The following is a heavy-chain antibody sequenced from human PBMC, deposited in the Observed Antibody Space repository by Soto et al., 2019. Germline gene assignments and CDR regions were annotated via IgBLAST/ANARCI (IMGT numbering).Heavy chain of an antibody. V-gene: IGHV1-18*01. J-gene: IGHJ6*03. Sequence: GASVKVSCKASGYTFTSYGSSWVRHAPGQGLEWMGWISAYNGNTNYAQKLQGRVTMTTDTSTSTAYMELRSLRSDDTAVYYCARVGLVVVPAANYYYYMDVWGKGTTVTVS. CDR3: ARVGLVVVPAANYYYYMDV. CDR2: ISAYNGNT. D-gene: IGHD2-2*01. CDR1: GYTFTSYG.